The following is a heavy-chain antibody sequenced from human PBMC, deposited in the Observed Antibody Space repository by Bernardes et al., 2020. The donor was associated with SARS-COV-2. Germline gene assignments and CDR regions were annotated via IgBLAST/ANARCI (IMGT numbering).Heavy chain of an antibody. Sequence: SMKVSCKASGVTFTSYAINWVRQAPGQGLEWMGGIIPFFGAPNYAQKFQGRVTITADESTSTTYMELSSLRSEDTAVYYCAREGRGSGSTTSEVIDYWGQGTLVTVSS. D-gene: IGHD3-10*01. CDR1: GVTFTSYA. CDR2: IIPFFGAP. V-gene: IGHV1-69*13. CDR3: AREGRGSGSTTSEVIDY. J-gene: IGHJ4*02.